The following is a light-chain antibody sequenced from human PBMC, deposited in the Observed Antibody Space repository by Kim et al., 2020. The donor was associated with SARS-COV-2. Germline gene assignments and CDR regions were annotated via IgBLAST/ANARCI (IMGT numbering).Light chain of an antibody. CDR2: DAS. V-gene: IGKV3-15*01. CDR3: QQYEDWLWT. Sequence: GCPGEGATLACRASQRVGSKLAWYQQKPGQAPRLLMYDASTRATGIPDRCSASGSGTQFTLTITRLQSEDFAVYYCQQYEDWLWTFGQGTKVDIK. J-gene: IGKJ1*01. CDR1: QRVGSK.